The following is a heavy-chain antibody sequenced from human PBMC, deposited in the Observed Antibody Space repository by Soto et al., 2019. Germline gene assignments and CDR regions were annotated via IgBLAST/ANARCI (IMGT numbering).Heavy chain of an antibody. D-gene: IGHD2-21*02. CDR3: ARDESSEADAYCGGDCDESWFDP. V-gene: IGHV4-4*07. Sequence: PSETLSLTCTVSGGSISSYYWSWIRQPAGKGLEWIGRIYTSGSTNYNPSLKSRVTMSVDTSKNQFSLKLSSVTAADTAVYYCARDESSEADAYCGGDCDESWFDPWGQGTLVTVPS. J-gene: IGHJ5*02. CDR1: GGSISSYY. CDR2: IYTSGST.